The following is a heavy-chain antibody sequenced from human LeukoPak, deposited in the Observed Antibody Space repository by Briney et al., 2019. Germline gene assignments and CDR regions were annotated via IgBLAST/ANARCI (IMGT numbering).Heavy chain of an antibody. CDR1: GGSIRSYY. V-gene: IGHV4-59*08. J-gene: IGHJ3*02. Sequence: PSETLSLTCTVSGGSIRSYYWSWIRQPPGKGLEWIGYIYYSGSTNYNPSLKSRVTISVDTSKNQFSLKLSSVTAADTAVYYCARHGPSGGSGFDIWGQGTMVTVSS. CDR2: IYYSGST. D-gene: IGHD3-10*01. CDR3: ARHGPSGGSGFDI.